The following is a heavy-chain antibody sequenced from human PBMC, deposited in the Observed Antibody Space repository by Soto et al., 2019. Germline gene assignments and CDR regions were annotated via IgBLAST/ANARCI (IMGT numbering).Heavy chain of an antibody. CDR1: GGSFRGYF. J-gene: IGHJ4*02. Sequence: SDTLSLTCAVSGGSFRGYFWSWIRQSPDKGLEWIGEINDSGSTYYNPSFKSRLTISVDTSKSQISLTLTSVTAADSAVYYCQGGDFWGKGTRLTVS. CDR2: INDSGST. CDR3: QGGDF. D-gene: IGHD3-16*01. V-gene: IGHV4-34*01.